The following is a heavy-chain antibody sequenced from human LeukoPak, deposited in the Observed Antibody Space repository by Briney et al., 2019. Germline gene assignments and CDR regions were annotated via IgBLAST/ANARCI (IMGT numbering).Heavy chain of an antibody. CDR1: GYDFINYY. Sequence: GASVKVSCKVSGYDFINYYMHWVRQAPGQGLEWMGIINGNGGTTTYAQKFQGRVSMTRDTSTSTGYTELTSLRSEDTAVYYCAREIPQGMDVWGQGTTVTVSS. CDR2: INGNGGTT. V-gene: IGHV1-46*01. CDR3: AREIPQGMDV. J-gene: IGHJ6*02.